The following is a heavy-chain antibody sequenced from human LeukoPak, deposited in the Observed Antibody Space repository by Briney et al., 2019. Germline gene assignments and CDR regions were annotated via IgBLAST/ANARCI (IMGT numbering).Heavy chain of an antibody. V-gene: IGHV4-59*01. Sequence: SETLSLTCTVSGGSISSYYWSWIRQPPGKGLEWIGYIYYSGSTNYNPSLKSRVTISVDTSKNQFSLKLSSVTAADTAVYYCARGLSSSWYLEFDYWGQGTLVTVSS. CDR3: ARGLSSSWYLEFDY. CDR1: GGSISSYY. J-gene: IGHJ4*02. CDR2: IYYSGST. D-gene: IGHD6-13*01.